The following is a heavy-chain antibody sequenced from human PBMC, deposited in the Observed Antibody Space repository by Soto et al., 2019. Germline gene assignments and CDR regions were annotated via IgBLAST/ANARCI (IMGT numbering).Heavy chain of an antibody. CDR1: GVPITGNY. Sequence: SETLSLTYTVSGVPITGNYWNWIRQPAGKGLEWIGRMFTGESTDYNPSLKSRVTMSVDTSKNHFSLRLTSVTAADTAVYYCARSGGNFKFDYWGPGTLVTVSS. CDR2: MFTGEST. V-gene: IGHV4-4*07. D-gene: IGHD1-26*01. J-gene: IGHJ4*02. CDR3: ARSGGNFKFDY.